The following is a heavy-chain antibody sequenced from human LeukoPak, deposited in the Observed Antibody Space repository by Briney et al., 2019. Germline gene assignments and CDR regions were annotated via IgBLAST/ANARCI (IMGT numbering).Heavy chain of an antibody. CDR1: GYTFTSYG. Sequence: ASVKVSCKASGYTFTSYGISWVRQAPGQGLEWMGWISAYNGNTNYAQKLQGRVTITTDTSTSTAYMELRSLRSDDTAVYYCARVAGGYCSSTSCYGGWFDPWGQGTLVTVSS. V-gene: IGHV1-18*01. D-gene: IGHD2-2*01. CDR3: ARVAGGYCSSTSCYGGWFDP. J-gene: IGHJ5*02. CDR2: ISAYNGNT.